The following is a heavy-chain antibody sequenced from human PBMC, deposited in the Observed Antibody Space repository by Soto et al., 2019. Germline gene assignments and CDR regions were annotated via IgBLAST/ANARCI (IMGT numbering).Heavy chain of an antibody. V-gene: IGHV3-7*01. CDR1: GFTFSSYW. D-gene: IGHD2-2*01. CDR2: IKQDGSEK. CDR3: ARLRITSCYACVFFVYYYYYMDV. J-gene: IGHJ6*03. Sequence: GGSLRLSCAASGFTFSSYWMSWVRQAPGKGLEWVANIKQDGSEKYYVDSVKGRFTISRDNAKNSLYLQMNSLRAEDTAVFYCARLRITSCYACVFFVYYYYYMDVWGKGTTVTVSS.